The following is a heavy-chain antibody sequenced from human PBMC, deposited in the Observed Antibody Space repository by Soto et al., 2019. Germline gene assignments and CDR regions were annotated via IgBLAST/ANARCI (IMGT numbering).Heavy chain of an antibody. CDR2: VYNSGST. V-gene: IGHV4-59*01. CDR1: GGSISSNY. Sequence: PQKRSLTCTVSGGSISSNYWTWSRQPPGKGLEWIGYVYNSGSTNYNPSLKSRVTISEDTSKSQFSLKVNSMTAADTAVYYCACFRREAGGGDLLAYRGRGSFDL. J-gene: IGHJ2*01. CDR3: ACFRREAGGGDLLAYRGRGSFDL. D-gene: IGHD1-26*01.